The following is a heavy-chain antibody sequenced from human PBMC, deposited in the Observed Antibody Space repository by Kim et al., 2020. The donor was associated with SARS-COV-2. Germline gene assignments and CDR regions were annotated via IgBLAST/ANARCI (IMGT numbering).Heavy chain of an antibody. Sequence: SETLSLTCTVSGGSISSGDYYWSWIRQPPGKGLEWIGYIYYSGSTYYNPSLKSRVTISVDTSKNQFSLKLSSVTAADTAVYYCARGGRYDFWSGYWGYGMDVWGQGTTVTVSS. J-gene: IGHJ6*02. CDR2: IYYSGST. CDR1: GGSISSGDYY. V-gene: IGHV4-30-4*01. CDR3: ARGGRYDFWSGYWGYGMDV. D-gene: IGHD3-3*01.